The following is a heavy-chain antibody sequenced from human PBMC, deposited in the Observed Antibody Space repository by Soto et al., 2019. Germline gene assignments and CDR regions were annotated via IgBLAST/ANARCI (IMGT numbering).Heavy chain of an antibody. J-gene: IGHJ6*02. D-gene: IGHD3-3*01. CDR1: GFTFSSYG. CDR2: IWYDGSTI. CDR3: ARAQSRITIFGVVTAGSSYYYYGMDV. Sequence: GGSLRLSCAASGFTFSSYGMHWVRQAPGKGLEWVAVIWYDGSTIYYADSVKGRFTISRDNAKNSLYLQMNSLRDEDTAVYYCARAQSRITIFGVVTAGSSYYYYGMDVWGQGTTVTVSS. V-gene: IGHV3-33*01.